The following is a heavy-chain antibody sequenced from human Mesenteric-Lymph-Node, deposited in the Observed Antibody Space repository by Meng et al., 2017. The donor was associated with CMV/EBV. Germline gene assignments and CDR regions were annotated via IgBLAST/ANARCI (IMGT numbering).Heavy chain of an antibody. CDR1: GGFVSSGSYY. V-gene: IGHV4-61*01. Sequence: GSLRLSCAVPGGFVSSGSYYWSWIRQPPGKGLEWIGYIYYSGSTTYNPSLKSRVTISVDTSKNQFSLKLNSVTAADTAVYYCARTLFCNTTSCYVGLNYWGQGTLVTVSS. D-gene: IGHD2-2*01. CDR3: ARTLFCNTTSCYVGLNY. CDR2: IYYSGST. J-gene: IGHJ4*02.